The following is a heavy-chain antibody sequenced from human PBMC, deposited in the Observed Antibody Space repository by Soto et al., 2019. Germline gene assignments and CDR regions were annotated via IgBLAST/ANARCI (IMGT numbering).Heavy chain of an antibody. D-gene: IGHD3-16*01. J-gene: IGHJ5*02. CDR3: ARAVAPYLGTGFDP. Sequence: QLQLQESGSGLVKPSQTLSLTCAVSGGSISSGNSYAWSWIRQPPGKGLEWIGAISHTGRTSYNPSLKGRVTMSVDKSKNPFSLKLSSVTAADMAVYYCARAVAPYLGTGFDPWGQGSLVIVSS. V-gene: IGHV4-30-2*01. CDR1: GGSISSGNSYA. CDR2: ISHTGRT.